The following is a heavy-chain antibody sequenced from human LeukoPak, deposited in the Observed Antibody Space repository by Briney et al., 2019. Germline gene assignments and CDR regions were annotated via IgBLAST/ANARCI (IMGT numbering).Heavy chain of an antibody. V-gene: IGHV1-69*06. CDR3: ARDSMVRGVPDY. CDR1: GGTFSSYA. J-gene: IGHJ4*02. CDR2: IIPIFGTA. D-gene: IGHD3-10*01. Sequence: SVKVSCKASGGTFSSYAISWVRQAPGQGLEWMGGIIPIFGTANYAQKFQGRVTITADKSTSTAYMELSSLRSEDTAVYYCARDSMVRGVPDYWGQGTLVTVSS.